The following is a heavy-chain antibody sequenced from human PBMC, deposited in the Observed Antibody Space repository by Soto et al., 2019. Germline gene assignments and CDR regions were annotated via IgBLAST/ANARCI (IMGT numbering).Heavy chain of an antibody. CDR1: GFTFSSYG. J-gene: IGHJ6*02. Sequence: GGSLRLSCAASGFTFSSYGMHWVRQAPGKGLEWVAVIWYDGSNKYYADSVKGRFTIYRDNSKNTMYVQMNSLRVEDTAVYYCARATYFYDSSGYSGYGLDVWGQGTTVTVSS. V-gene: IGHV3-33*01. CDR3: ARATYFYDSSGYSGYGLDV. CDR2: IWYDGSNK. D-gene: IGHD3-22*01.